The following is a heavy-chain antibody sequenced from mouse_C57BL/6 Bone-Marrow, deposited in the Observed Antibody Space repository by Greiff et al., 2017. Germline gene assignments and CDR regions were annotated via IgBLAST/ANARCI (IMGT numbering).Heavy chain of an antibody. V-gene: IGHV1-81*01. J-gene: IGHJ2*02. CDR3: ARRGYGSSYNY. Sequence: QVQLMQSGADLARPGASVKLSCTASGYTFTSYGISWVQQTTGKGLEWLGEICNRSGSIYYTETVKGKATLAADKSSSTAYMERLSLTSEDSAVYFCARRGYGSSYNYWGQGTSLTVSS. D-gene: IGHD1-1*01. CDR2: ICNRSGSI. CDR1: GYTFTSYG.